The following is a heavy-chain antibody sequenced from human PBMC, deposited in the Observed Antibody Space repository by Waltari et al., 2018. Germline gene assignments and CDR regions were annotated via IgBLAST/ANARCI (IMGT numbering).Heavy chain of an antibody. Sequence: EVQLLESGGGLVQPGGSLRLSCAASGFTFSSYAISWVRQAPGKGLEWVSVIYSGGRTYYADTVKGRFTINRDNSKNTLYLQMNSLRAEDTAVYYCAKEGYGDYDQHWGQGTLVTVSS. CDR1: GFTFSSYA. D-gene: IGHD4-17*01. CDR2: IYSGGRT. V-gene: IGHV3-23*03. J-gene: IGHJ1*01. CDR3: AKEGYGDYDQH.